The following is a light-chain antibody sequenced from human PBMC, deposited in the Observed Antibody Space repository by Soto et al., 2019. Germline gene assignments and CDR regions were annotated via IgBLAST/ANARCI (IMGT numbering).Light chain of an antibody. CDR1: NNDVGSYDL. Sequence: QSVLTQPASVSGSPGQSITITYTGTNNDVGSYDLVSWYRQSPGEAPKLIIYDVTKRPSGVSDRFSASKSGNTASLTISGLQAEDEADYYCSSYAGLVTYVLFGGGTKLTVL. V-gene: IGLV2-23*02. J-gene: IGLJ2*01. CDR3: SSYAGLVTYVL. CDR2: DVT.